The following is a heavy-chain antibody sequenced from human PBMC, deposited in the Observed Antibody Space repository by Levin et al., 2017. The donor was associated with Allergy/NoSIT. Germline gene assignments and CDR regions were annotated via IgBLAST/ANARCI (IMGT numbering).Heavy chain of an antibody. J-gene: IGHJ5*02. CDR2: ISSSGSTI. D-gene: IGHD6-13*01. Sequence: GGSLRLSCAASGFTFSDYYMSWIRQAPGKGLEWVSYISSSGSTIYYADSVKGRFTISRDNAKNSLYLQMNSLRAEDTAVYYCARAWTRIAAAGSWFDPWGQGTLVTVSS. CDR1: GFTFSDYY. V-gene: IGHV3-11*01. CDR3: ARAWTRIAAAGSWFDP.